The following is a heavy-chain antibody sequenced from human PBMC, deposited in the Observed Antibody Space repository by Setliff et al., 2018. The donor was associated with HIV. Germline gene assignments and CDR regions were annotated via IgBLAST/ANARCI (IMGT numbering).Heavy chain of an antibody. CDR1: GYTFTSYG. D-gene: IGHD6-19*01. J-gene: IGHJ6*03. CDR2: IGAYNGNT. V-gene: IGHV1-18*01. Sequence: EASVKVSCKASGYTFTSYGISWVRQAPGQGLEWMGWIGAYNGNTNYAQKLQGRVTMTTDTSTSTAYMELRSLRSDDTAVYYCARCGGCSGWSYYYYYYMDVWGKGTTVTV. CDR3: ARCGGCSGWSYYYYYYMDV.